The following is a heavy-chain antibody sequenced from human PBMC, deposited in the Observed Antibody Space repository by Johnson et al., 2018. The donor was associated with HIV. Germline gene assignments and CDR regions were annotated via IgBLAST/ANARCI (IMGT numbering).Heavy chain of an antibody. D-gene: IGHD6-6*01. CDR1: GFTFSNAW. V-gene: IGHV3-15*05. CDR2: IKSKTDGGTT. J-gene: IGHJ3*02. CDR3: AKDSAWDSSSSGAFDI. Sequence: VQLVESGGGLVKPGGSLRLSCAASGFTFSNAWMSWVRQAPGKGLEWVGRIKSKTDGGTTDYAAPVKGRFTISRYDSKNTLYLQMNSLRAEDTALYYCAKDSAWDSSSSGAFDIWGQGTMVTVSS.